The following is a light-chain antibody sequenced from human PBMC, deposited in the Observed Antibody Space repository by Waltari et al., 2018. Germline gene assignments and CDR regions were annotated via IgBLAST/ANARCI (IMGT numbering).Light chain of an antibody. Sequence: EIVLTHSPGTLSLSPGERATLSCRASQSISRTLVWYQKKPGQAPRLLIYAASTRATGSPDRFSGSGSGTDFSLTISRLEPEDFAVYYCQHYLRLPVTFGQGTKVEIK. CDR1: QSISRT. CDR3: QHYLRLPVT. V-gene: IGKV3-20*01. CDR2: AAS. J-gene: IGKJ1*01.